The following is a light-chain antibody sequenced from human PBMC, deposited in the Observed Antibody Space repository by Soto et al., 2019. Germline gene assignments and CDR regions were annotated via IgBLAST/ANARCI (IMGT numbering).Light chain of an antibody. V-gene: IGKV3-15*01. J-gene: IGKJ5*01. CDR2: GAF. Sequence: EIVMTQSPVTLSLSPGERATLSCRASQSVGSKLAWYQQIPGQPPRLLIYGAFTRATGIPARFSGSGSGTEFTLTISSLQSEDFAVYFCQQYDDRPPITFGQGTRLEIK. CDR1: QSVGSK. CDR3: QQYDDRPPIT.